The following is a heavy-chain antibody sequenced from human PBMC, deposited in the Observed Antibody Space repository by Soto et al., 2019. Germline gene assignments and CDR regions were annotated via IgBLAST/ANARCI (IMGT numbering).Heavy chain of an antibody. CDR3: ARTAAAVKYYYCTDV. Sequence: GESLKISCKGSGYSFTSYWIGWVRQMPGKGLEWMGIIYPGDSDTRYSPSFQGQVTISADKSISTAYLQWSSLKASDTAMYYCARTAAAVKYYYCTDVWGQGTTVTVSS. J-gene: IGHJ6*02. CDR2: IYPGDSDT. D-gene: IGHD6-13*01. CDR1: GYSFTSYW. V-gene: IGHV5-51*01.